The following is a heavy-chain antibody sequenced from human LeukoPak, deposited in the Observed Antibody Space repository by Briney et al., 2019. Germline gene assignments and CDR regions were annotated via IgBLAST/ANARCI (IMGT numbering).Heavy chain of an antibody. Sequence: GGSLRLSCAASGFTFSSYAMSWVRQAPGKGLEWVSVIYSGGSTYYADSVKGRFTISRDNSKNTLYLQMNSLRAEDTAVYYCARGMRAPGYYYYGMDVWGQGTTVTVSS. CDR2: IYSGGST. V-gene: IGHV3-53*01. CDR3: ARGMRAPGYYYYGMDV. CDR1: GFTFSSYA. J-gene: IGHJ6*02.